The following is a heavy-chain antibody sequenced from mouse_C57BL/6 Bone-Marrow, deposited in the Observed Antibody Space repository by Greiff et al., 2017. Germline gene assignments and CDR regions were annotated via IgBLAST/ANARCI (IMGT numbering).Heavy chain of an antibody. CDR3: ARRRGNHYFDY. CDR1: GYTFTSYW. CDR2: IHPNSGST. D-gene: IGHD2-1*01. J-gene: IGHJ2*01. Sequence: QVQLQQPGAALVKPGASVKLSCKASGYTFTSYWMHWVKQRPGQGLEWIGMIHPNSGSTNYNEKFKSKATLTVDKSSSTAYMQLSSLTSEDSAVYYCARRRGNHYFDYWGQGTTLTVSS. V-gene: IGHV1-64*01.